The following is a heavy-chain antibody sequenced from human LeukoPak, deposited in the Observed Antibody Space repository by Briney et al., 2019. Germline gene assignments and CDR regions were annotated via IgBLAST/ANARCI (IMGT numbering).Heavy chain of an antibody. V-gene: IGHV1-2*02. J-gene: IGHJ4*02. CDR2: INPNTGGT. CDR1: GYTFTGYY. Sequence: GASVKVSCKASGYTFTGYYMHWVRQAPGQGLEYMGWINPNTGGTNYTQKFQGRVTVTRDTSISTAYMELSRLRSDDTAVYYCARGKLRYFDWLLYGDYWGQGTLVTVSS. D-gene: IGHD3-9*01. CDR3: ARGKLRYFDWLLYGDY.